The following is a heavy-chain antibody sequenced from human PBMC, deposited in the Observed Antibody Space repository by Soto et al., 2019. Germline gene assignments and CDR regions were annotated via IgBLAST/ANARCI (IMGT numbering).Heavy chain of an antibody. D-gene: IGHD2-2*01. V-gene: IGHV3-30*18. CDR2: ISYGGTSK. Sequence: GGSLRLSCAASGFPFSVCGMHLVRQSPGKGLEWLAVISYGGTSKYHADSVKGRFTISRDNSQNTLYLQMNSLRAEDTAVYFCAKDRRPGYCSSASCPIFYYGMDVSGQGNTVTVSS. J-gene: IGHJ6*02. CDR3: AKDRRPGYCSSASCPIFYYGMDV. CDR1: GFPFSVCG.